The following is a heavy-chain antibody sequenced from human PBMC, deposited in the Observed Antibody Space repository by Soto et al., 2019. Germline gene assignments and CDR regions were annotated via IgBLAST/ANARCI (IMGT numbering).Heavy chain of an antibody. CDR2: ISYDGSNK. Sequence: QVQLVESGGGVVQPGRSLRLSCAASGFTFSSYAMHWVRQAPGKGLEWVAVISYDGSNKYYADSVKGRFTISRDNSKNTLYLQMNSLRAEDTDVYYCAIGGPITMVRGAQDYWGQGTLVTVSS. CDR1: GFTFSSYA. D-gene: IGHD3-10*01. V-gene: IGHV3-30-3*01. J-gene: IGHJ4*02. CDR3: AIGGPITMVRGAQDY.